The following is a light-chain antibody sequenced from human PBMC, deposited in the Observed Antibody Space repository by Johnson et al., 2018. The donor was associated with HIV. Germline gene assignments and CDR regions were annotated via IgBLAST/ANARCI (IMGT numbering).Light chain of an antibody. CDR3: GVWDASLSPHYV. CDR1: ISNIESYF. V-gene: IGLV1-51*02. J-gene: IGLJ1*01. Sequence: QSVLTQPPSVSAAPGQRVNISCSGNISNIESYFVSWYQQLPGAAPTLLIYEDNKRPSGIPDRFSGSKSGATATLGITGLQTGDEADYYCGVWDASLSPHYVFGTGPPVIVL. CDR2: EDN.